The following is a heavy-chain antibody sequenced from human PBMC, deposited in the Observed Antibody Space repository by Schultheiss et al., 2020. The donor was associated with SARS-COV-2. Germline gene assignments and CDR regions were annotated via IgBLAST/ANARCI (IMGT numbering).Heavy chain of an antibody. V-gene: IGHV4-38-2*02. CDR3: ARAVGYSYGYGLYYYYGMDV. CDR1: GYSISSGYY. J-gene: IGHJ6*02. Sequence: SQTLSLTCTVSGYSISSGYYWGWIRQPPGKGLEWIGSIYHSGSTYYNPSLKSRVTISVDTSKNQFSLKLSSVTAADTAVYYCARAVGYSYGYGLYYYYGMDVWGQGTTVTVSS. CDR2: IYHSGST. D-gene: IGHD5-18*01.